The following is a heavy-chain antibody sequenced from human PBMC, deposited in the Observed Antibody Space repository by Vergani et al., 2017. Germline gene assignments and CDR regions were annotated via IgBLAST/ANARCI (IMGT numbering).Heavy chain of an antibody. J-gene: IGHJ6*02. Sequence: EVQLVESGGGLVQPGGSLKLSCAASGFTFSGSAMHWVRQASGKGLAWVGRIRSKANSYATAYAASVKGRFTISRDDSKNTAYLQMNSLKTEDTAVYYCTRRQYYAGMDVWGQGTTVTVSS. CDR1: GFTFSGSA. CDR2: IRSKANSYAT. CDR3: TRRQYYAGMDV. V-gene: IGHV3-73*01. D-gene: IGHD3-10*01.